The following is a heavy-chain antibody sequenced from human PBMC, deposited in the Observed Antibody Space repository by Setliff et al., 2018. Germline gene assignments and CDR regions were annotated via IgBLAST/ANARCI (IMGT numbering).Heavy chain of an antibody. CDR1: SDHF. CDR2: ITNKPYDYTT. Sequence: QPGGSLRLSCTARSDHFIDWVRQAPGKGLEWVGRITNKPYDYTTQYAASVKGRFIISRNESKNSVNLLMNSLKTEDTAVYYCASFFAYCGGDCHYRYWGQGTLVTVSS. J-gene: IGHJ4*01. V-gene: IGHV3-72*01. D-gene: IGHD2-21*02. CDR3: ASFFAYCGGDCHYRY.